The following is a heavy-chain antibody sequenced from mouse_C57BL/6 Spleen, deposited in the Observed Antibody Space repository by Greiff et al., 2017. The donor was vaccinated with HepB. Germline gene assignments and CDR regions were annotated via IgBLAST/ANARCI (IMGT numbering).Heavy chain of an antibody. D-gene: IGHD4-1*01. CDR3: ARGLGRGGRFAY. Sequence: VQLQQSGPELVKPGASVKISCKASGYSFTGYYMNWVKQSPEKSLEWIGEINPSTGGTTYNQKFKAKATLTVDKSSSTAYMQLKSLTSEDSAVYYCARGLGRGGRFAYWGQGTLVTVSA. J-gene: IGHJ3*01. CDR2: INPSTGGT. CDR1: GYSFTGYY. V-gene: IGHV1-42*01.